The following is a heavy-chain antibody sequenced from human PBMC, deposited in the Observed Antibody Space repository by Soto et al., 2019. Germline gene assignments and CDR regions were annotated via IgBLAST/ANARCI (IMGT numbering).Heavy chain of an antibody. J-gene: IGHJ4*02. CDR2: IGPESGAT. V-gene: IGHV1-2*02. CDR1: GYTFTGHY. D-gene: IGHD1-26*01. CDR3: GRGRSGQIVVFY. Sequence: ASVKVSCKASGYTFTGHYIHWVRQAPQQGPEWMGEIGPESGATRYAQRFQGRVTMTMDTSITTVYMELKNLSPDDTAVYYCGRGRSGQIVVFYWGQGTPVTVPQ.